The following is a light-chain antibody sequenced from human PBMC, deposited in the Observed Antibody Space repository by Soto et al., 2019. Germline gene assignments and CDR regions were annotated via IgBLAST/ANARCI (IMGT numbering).Light chain of an antibody. CDR1: QDISNW. Sequence: DIQMTQSPSSVSASVGDRVTITCRASQDISNWLAWYQQKPGKAPKLLIYATSKLQSGVPSRFSGRGSGTDFTLTISSLQPEDFATYYCQQANSFLRAFGQGTKVAIK. CDR3: QQANSFLRA. CDR2: ATS. J-gene: IGKJ1*01. V-gene: IGKV1-12*01.